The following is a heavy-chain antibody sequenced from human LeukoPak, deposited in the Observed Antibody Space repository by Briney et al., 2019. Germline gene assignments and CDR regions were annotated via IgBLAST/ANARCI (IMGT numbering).Heavy chain of an antibody. D-gene: IGHD3-9*01. J-gene: IGHJ3*02. CDR3: ATIRYGAFDI. Sequence: PSETLSLTCAVYGGSFSGYCWRWIRQPPGKGLEWIGEINHSGSTNYNPSLNGRVTISVDTSKNQFSLKLSSVTAADCAVYYCATIRYGAFDIWGQGTMVTVSS. V-gene: IGHV4-34*01. CDR2: INHSGST. CDR1: GGSFSGYC.